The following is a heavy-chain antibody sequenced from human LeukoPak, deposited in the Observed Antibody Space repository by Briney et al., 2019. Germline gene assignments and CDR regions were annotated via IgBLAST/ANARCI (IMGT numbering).Heavy chain of an antibody. CDR2: IYYSGST. CDR3: ARGTQKYCSSTSCRGAYYYYYMDV. D-gene: IGHD2-2*01. V-gene: IGHV4-30-4*08. Sequence: PSQTLSLTCTVSGGSISSGDYYWSWICQPPGKGLEWIGYIYYSGSTYYNPSLKSRVTISVDTSKNQFSLKLSSVTAADTAVYYCARGTQKYCSSTSCRGAYYYYYMDVWGKGTTVTVSS. CDR1: GGSISSGDYY. J-gene: IGHJ6*03.